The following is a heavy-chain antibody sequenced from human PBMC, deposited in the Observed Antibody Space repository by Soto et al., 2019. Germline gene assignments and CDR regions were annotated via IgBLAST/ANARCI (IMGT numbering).Heavy chain of an antibody. D-gene: IGHD1-26*01. CDR3: ARRGIISGSTFDC. CDR2: IWYDGRLK. V-gene: IGHV3-33*01. J-gene: IGHJ4*02. CDR1: GFSFSSHG. Sequence: QEQLVESGGGVVQPGRSLTLSCVASGFSFSSHGMHWVRQAPGKGLEWVAVIWYDGRLKYYADSVEGRFTVSRDNYKSTLYLQMNSLRVEDTAVYYCARRGIISGSTFDCWGQGTLVTVSS.